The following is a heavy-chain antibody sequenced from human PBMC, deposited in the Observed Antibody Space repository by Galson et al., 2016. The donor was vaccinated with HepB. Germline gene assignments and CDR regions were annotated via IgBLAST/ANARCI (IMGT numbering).Heavy chain of an antibody. CDR1: GFTFSTSS. J-gene: IGHJ4*02. Sequence: SLRLSCATSGFTFSTSSMHWVRQAPGKGLEWVAVIWYDGTVKFYADSVEGRFTISRDNSKNTLFLQMNSLRAEDTAVYYCARGMGYSTNYFDYWGQGTLVTVSS. V-gene: IGHV3-33*01. CDR2: IWYDGTVK. CDR3: ARGMGYSTNYFDY. D-gene: IGHD6-13*01.